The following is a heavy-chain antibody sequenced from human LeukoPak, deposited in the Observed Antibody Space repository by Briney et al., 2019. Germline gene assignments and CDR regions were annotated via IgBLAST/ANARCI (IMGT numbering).Heavy chain of an antibody. CDR2: IYWNDDK. J-gene: IGHJ3*02. CDR1: GFSLSTSGVG. Sequence: SGPTLVNPTQTLTLTCTFPGFSLSTSGVGVGWIRQPPGKALEWLALIYWNDDKRYSPSLKSRLTITKDTSKNQVVLTMANMDPVDTATYYCAHNPRSDYCSSTSCIDAFDIWGQGTMVTVSS. V-gene: IGHV2-5*01. D-gene: IGHD2-2*01. CDR3: AHNPRSDYCSSTSCIDAFDI.